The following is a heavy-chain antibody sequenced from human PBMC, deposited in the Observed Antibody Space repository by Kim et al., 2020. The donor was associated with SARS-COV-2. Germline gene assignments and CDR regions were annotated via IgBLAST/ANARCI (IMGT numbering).Heavy chain of an antibody. D-gene: IGHD2-15*01. J-gene: IGHJ4*02. CDR2: RT. CDR3: AKDGWYSLFDY. V-gene: IGHV3-23*01. Sequence: RTNYGDPVKGRFTISKDNSKNTLHVQMTSLKSEDTAIYYCAKDGWYSLFDYWGQGTLVTASS.